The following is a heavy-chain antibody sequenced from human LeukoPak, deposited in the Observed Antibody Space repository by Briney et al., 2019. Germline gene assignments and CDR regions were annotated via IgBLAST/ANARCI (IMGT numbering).Heavy chain of an antibody. Sequence: GGSLRLSCAASGFIFSRYGMHWVRQAPGKGLEWVAVIVYDGSNKYYADSVKGRLTISRDNSKNMVYLQMNSLRAEDTAVYYCARGTPSSSGWLYYGMDVWGQGTTVTVSS. CDR1: GFIFSRYG. CDR2: IVYDGSNK. D-gene: IGHD6-19*01. CDR3: ARGTPSSSGWLYYGMDV. J-gene: IGHJ6*02. V-gene: IGHV3-30*03.